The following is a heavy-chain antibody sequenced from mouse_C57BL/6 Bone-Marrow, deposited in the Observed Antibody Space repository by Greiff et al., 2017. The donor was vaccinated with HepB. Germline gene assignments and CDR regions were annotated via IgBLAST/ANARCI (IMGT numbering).Heavy chain of an antibody. J-gene: IGHJ1*03. V-gene: IGHV1-64*01. Sequence: QVQLQQPGAELVKPGASVKLCKASGYTFTSYWMHWVKQRPGQGLEWIGMIHPNSGSTNYNEKFKSKATLTVDKSSSTAYMQLSSLTSEDSAVYYCRDGTYFDVWGTGTTVTVSS. CDR2: IHPNSGST. CDR3: RDGTYFDV. D-gene: IGHD3-3*01. CDR1: GYTFTSYW.